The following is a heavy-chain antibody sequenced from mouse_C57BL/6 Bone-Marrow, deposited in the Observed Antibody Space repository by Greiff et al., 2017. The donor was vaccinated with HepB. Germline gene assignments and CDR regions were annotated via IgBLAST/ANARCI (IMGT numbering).Heavy chain of an antibody. Sequence: VQLKQSGAELVRPGASVKLSCTASGFNIKDDYMHWVKQRPEQGLEWIGWIDPENGDTEYASKFQGKATITADTSSNPAYLQLSSLTSEDTAVYYCTPYYGSSYGFAYWGQGTLVTVSA. V-gene: IGHV14-4*01. D-gene: IGHD1-1*01. CDR3: TPYYGSSYGFAY. J-gene: IGHJ3*01. CDR2: IDPENGDT. CDR1: GFNIKDDY.